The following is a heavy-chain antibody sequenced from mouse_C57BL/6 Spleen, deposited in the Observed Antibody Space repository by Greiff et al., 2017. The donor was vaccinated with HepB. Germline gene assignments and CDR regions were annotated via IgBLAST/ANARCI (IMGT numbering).Heavy chain of an antibody. CDR2: IYPRDGST. J-gene: IGHJ1*03. V-gene: IGHV1-78*01. CDR1: GYTFTDHT. Sequence: QVQLQHSDAELVKPGASVKISCKVSGYTFTDHTIHWMKQRPEQGLEWIGYIYPRDGSTKYNEKFKGKATLTADKSSSTAYMQLNSLTSEDSAVYFCAREDYYGSSYRYFDVWGTGTTVTVSS. CDR3: AREDYYGSSYRYFDV. D-gene: IGHD1-1*01.